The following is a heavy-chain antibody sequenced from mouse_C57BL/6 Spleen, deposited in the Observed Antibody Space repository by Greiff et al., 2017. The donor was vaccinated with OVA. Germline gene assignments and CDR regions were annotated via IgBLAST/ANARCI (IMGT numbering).Heavy chain of an antibody. J-gene: IGHJ1*03. Sequence: EVKLMESGGGLVQPGGSLKLSCAASGFTFSDYYMYWVRQTPEKRLEWVAYISNGGGSTYYPDTVKGRFTISRDNAKNTLYLQMSRLKSEDTAMYYCARRRDYDYDEGYFDVWGTGTTVTVSS. CDR1: GFTFSDYY. CDR2: ISNGGGST. D-gene: IGHD2-4*01. CDR3: ARRRDYDYDEGYFDV. V-gene: IGHV5-12*01.